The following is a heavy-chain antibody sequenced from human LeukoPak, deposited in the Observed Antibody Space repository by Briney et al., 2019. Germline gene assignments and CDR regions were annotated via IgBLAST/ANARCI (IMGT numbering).Heavy chain of an antibody. D-gene: IGHD2-2*01. Sequence: SETLSLTCAVYGWAFNDYYWNWVRQPPGKGLEWIGEINARGDTNYNPSLKSRVTISVDSSKNQFSLTSTSMIAADTAIYYCARGQVPAARGYNWFDPWGQGTLVTVSS. CDR3: ARGQVPAARGYNWFDP. J-gene: IGHJ5*02. V-gene: IGHV4-34*01. CDR2: INARGDT. CDR1: GWAFNDYY.